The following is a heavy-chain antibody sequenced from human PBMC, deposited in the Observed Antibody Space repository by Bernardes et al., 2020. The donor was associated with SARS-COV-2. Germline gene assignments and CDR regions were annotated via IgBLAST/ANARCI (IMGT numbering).Heavy chain of an antibody. Sequence: SETLSPTCAVYGGSFSGYCWTWIRQPPGKGLEWIGEITHSGSSNYNPSLQSRVTISADTSKNQFSLTLSSVTAADTAVYYCARTPDYDVLTGHYAEGFDSWGQGTQVTVSS. CDR2: ITHSGSS. CDR1: GGSFSGYC. J-gene: IGHJ5*01. CDR3: ARTPDYDVLTGHYAEGFDS. V-gene: IGHV4-34*01. D-gene: IGHD3-9*01.